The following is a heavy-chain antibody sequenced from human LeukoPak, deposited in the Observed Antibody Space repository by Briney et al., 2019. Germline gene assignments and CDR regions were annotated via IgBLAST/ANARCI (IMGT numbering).Heavy chain of an antibody. D-gene: IGHD5-12*01. CDR2: IKQDGSEK. CDR1: GFTFSSYW. Sequence: GGSLRLSCAASGFTFSSYWMSWVRQAPGKGLEWVANIKQDGSEKYYVDSVKGRFTISRDNAKNSLYLQMNSLRAEDTAVYYCAGEGSAGYNYFIWGLFDYWGQGTLVTVSS. V-gene: IGHV3-7*01. CDR3: AGEGSAGYNYFIWGLFDY. J-gene: IGHJ4*02.